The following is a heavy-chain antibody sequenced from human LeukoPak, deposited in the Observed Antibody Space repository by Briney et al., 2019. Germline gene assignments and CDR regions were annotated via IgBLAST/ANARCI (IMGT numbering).Heavy chain of an antibody. J-gene: IGHJ4*02. D-gene: IGHD2-2*01. V-gene: IGHV4-34*01. CDR3: ARIGYCSSTSCYPDPFDY. Sequence: SETLSLTCAVYGGSFSGYYWSWIRQPPGKGLEWIGEINHSGSTNYNPSLKSRVTISVDTSKNQFSLKLSSVTAADTAVYYCARIGYCSSTSCYPDPFDYWGQGTLVTVSS. CDR2: INHSGST. CDR1: GGSFSGYY.